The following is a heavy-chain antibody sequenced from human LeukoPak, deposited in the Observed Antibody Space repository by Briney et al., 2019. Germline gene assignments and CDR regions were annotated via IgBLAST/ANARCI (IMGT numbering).Heavy chain of an antibody. D-gene: IGHD3-22*01. Sequence: GGSLRLSCAASGFTFSNAWMSWVRQAPGKGLEWVANIKQDGSEKYYVDSVKGRFTISRDNAKNSLYLQMNSLRAEDTAVYYCARPYYYDSSGSLEDAFDIWGQGTMATVSS. V-gene: IGHV3-7*01. CDR3: ARPYYYDSSGSLEDAFDI. CDR1: GFTFSNAW. CDR2: IKQDGSEK. J-gene: IGHJ3*02.